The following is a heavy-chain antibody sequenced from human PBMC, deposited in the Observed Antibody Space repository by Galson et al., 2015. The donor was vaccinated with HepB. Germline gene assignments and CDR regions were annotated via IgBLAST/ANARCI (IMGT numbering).Heavy chain of an antibody. CDR3: ARGGAEVSSSSWHDY. CDR2: INPSGGST. V-gene: IGHV1-46*03. CDR1: GYTFTSYY. J-gene: IGHJ4*02. D-gene: IGHD6-13*01. Sequence: SVKVSCKASGYTFTSYYMHWVRQAPGQGLEWIGIINPSGGSTSYAQKFQGRVTMTRDTSTSTVYMELSSLRSEDTAVYYCARGGAEVSSSSWHDYWGQGTLVTVSS.